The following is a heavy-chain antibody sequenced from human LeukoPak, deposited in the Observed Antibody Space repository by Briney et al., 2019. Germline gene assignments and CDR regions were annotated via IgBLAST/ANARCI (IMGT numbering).Heavy chain of an antibody. J-gene: IGHJ4*02. D-gene: IGHD6-6*01. Sequence: GGSLRLSCAASGFTFGDYDMHWVRQAPGKGLEWVSGISWNGGSIGYADSVKGRFTISRDNAKNSLYLQMNSLRAEDTALYYCAKVTDNYSSSGFDYWGQGTLVTVSS. CDR2: ISWNGGSI. CDR3: AKVTDNYSSSGFDY. V-gene: IGHV3-9*01. CDR1: GFTFGDYD.